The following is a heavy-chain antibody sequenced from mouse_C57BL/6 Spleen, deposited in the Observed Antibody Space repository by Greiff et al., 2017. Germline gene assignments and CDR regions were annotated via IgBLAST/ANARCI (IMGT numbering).Heavy chain of an antibody. J-gene: IGHJ4*01. CDR1: GFTFSDYG. V-gene: IGHV5-17*01. D-gene: IGHD2-4*01. CDR2: ISSGSSTI. Sequence: EVKLVESGGGLVKPGGSLKLSCAASGFTFSDYGMHWVRQAPEKGLEWVAYISSGSSTIYYADTVKGRFTISRDNAKNTLFLQMTSLRSEDTAMYYCARLEGYDYGYYAMDYWGQGTSVTVSS. CDR3: ARLEGYDYGYYAMDY.